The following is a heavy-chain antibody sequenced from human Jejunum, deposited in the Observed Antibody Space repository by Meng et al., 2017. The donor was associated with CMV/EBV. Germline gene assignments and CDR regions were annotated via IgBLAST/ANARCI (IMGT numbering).Heavy chain of an antibody. D-gene: IGHD6-19*01. J-gene: IGHJ4*02. Sequence: HLVESVSGVETAGSSSRVSRKSSCYTFTCHCISWIRQAPGQGLEWMEWISCYNGDTNYAQKLQCRVTMTTDTSTNTAYMDLRSLRSDDTAVYYCARDPSNTSGRYAYFDYWGQGTLVTVSS. V-gene: IGHV1-18*04. CDR3: ARDPSNTSGRYAYFDY. CDR1: CYTFTCHC. CDR2: ISCYNGDT.